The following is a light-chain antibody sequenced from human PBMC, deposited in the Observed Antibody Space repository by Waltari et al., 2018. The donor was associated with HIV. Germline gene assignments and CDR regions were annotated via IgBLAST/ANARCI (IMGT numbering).Light chain of an antibody. CDR3: ASDVDNDAVF. Sequence: QSALTQPPSAYGSPGQSVTISCTGTSHYVGAYDYISWYQQPPGRTPKLLMYEVTKRPSGVPDRFSGSKSGNTASLTVSGLQAEDDGHYYCASDVDNDAVFFGGGTKLTVL. CDR1: SHYVGAYDY. V-gene: IGLV2-8*01. CDR2: EVT. J-gene: IGLJ2*01.